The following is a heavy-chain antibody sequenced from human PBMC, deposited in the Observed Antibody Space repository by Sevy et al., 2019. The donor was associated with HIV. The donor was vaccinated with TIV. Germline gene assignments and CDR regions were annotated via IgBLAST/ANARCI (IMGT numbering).Heavy chain of an antibody. J-gene: IGHJ4*02. Sequence: SETLSLTCTVSGDSINNYYLTWIRQPPGKGLEYIGYIFYTGSTNYNPSLKSRVTISVDTSKNQFSLRLNFVTAADTAVYYCARERRDVNHQYIDYWGQGTLVTVSS. CDR2: IFYTGST. CDR3: ARERRDVNHQYIDY. V-gene: IGHV4-59*13. CDR1: GDSINNYY. D-gene: IGHD2-2*01.